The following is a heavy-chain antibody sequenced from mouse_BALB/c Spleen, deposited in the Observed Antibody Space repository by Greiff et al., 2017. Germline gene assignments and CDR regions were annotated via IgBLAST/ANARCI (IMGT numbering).Heavy chain of an antibody. CDR2: INSNGGST. J-gene: IGHJ3*01. D-gene: IGHD1-1*01. CDR1: GFTFSSYY. V-gene: IGHV5-6-2*01. CDR3: ARGDCYGSSWFAY. Sequence: EVKLMESGGGLVKLGGSLKLSCAASGFTFSSYYMYWVRQTPEKRLEWVAAINSNGGSTYYPDTVKGRFTISRDNANNTLYLQMSSLTSEDTALYYCARGDCYGSSWFAYWGQGTLVTVSA.